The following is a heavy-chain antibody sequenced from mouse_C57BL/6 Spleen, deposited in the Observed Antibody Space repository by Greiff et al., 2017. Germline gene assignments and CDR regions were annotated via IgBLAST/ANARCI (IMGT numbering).Heavy chain of an antibody. CDR2: IRNKANGYTT. CDR3: ARYRANWGFDY. CDR1: GFTFTDYY. J-gene: IGHJ2*01. D-gene: IGHD4-1*01. V-gene: IGHV7-3*01. Sequence: EVKVVESGGGLVQPGGSLSLSCAASGFTFTDYYMSWVRQPPGKALEWLGFIRNKANGYTTEYSASVKGRFTISRDNSQSILYLQMNALRAEDSATYYCARYRANWGFDYWGQGTTLTVSS.